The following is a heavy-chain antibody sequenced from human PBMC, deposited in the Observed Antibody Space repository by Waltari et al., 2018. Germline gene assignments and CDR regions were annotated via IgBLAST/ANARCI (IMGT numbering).Heavy chain of an antibody. V-gene: IGHV3-21*01. CDR2: ISSGSSYI. CDR1: GFTFGSYT. CDR3: SKDSDAFYIDY. Sequence: EVQLVGSGGGLVKPGGSLRLCCAASGFTFGSYTMNWVRQAPGKGLEWVSSISSGSSYIYYADSVKGRFTISRDNAKNSLYLQMNSLRVEDTALYYCSKDSDAFYIDYWGQGVLVTVSS. J-gene: IGHJ4*02. D-gene: IGHD2-2*01.